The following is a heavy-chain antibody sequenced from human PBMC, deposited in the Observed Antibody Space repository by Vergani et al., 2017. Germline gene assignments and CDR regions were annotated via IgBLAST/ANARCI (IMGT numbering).Heavy chain of an antibody. CDR3: ARDSVARPGPYYFDY. D-gene: IGHD4-23*01. J-gene: IGHJ4*02. CDR2: ISSSSSYI. V-gene: IGHV3-21*01. Sequence: EVQLVESGGGLVKPGGSLRLSCAASGFTFSSYSMNWVRQAPGKGPEWVSSISSSSSYIYYADSVKGRFTISRDNAKNSLYLQMNSLRAEDTAVYYCARDSVARPGPYYFDYWGQGTLVTVSS. CDR1: GFTFSSYS.